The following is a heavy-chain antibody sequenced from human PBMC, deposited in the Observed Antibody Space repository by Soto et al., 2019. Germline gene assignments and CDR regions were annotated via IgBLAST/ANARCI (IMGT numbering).Heavy chain of an antibody. CDR3: ARDRGYCSGGSCYSYDAFDI. Sequence: QVQLVESGGGVVQPGRSLRLSCAASGLTFSSYGMHWVRQAPGKGLEWVAVIWYDGSNKYYADSVKGRFTISRDNSKNTLYLKMNSLRAEDTAVYYCARDRGYCSGGSCYSYDAFDIWGQGTMVTVSS. CDR1: GLTFSSYG. CDR2: IWYDGSNK. V-gene: IGHV3-33*01. D-gene: IGHD2-15*01. J-gene: IGHJ3*02.